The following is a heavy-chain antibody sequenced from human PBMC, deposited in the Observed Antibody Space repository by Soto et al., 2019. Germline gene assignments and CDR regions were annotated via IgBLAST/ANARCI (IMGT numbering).Heavy chain of an antibody. Sequence: GGSLRLSCAASGFTFDDYAMHWVRQAPGKGLEWVSGISWNSGSIGYADSVKGRFTISRDNAKNSLYLQMNSLRAEDTALYYCAKAPTGYSGSLGEGYYMDVWGKGTTVTVSS. D-gene: IGHD5-12*01. CDR3: AKAPTGYSGSLGEGYYMDV. CDR2: ISWNSGSI. J-gene: IGHJ6*03. V-gene: IGHV3-9*01. CDR1: GFTFDDYA.